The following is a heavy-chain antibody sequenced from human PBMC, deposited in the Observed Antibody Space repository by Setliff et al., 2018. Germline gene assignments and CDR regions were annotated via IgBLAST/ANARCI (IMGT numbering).Heavy chain of an antibody. J-gene: IGHJ4*02. Sequence: GESLKISCAASGFPFSNYAMNWVRQAPGEGLEWVASLSGSGVTRYYADSVKGQFTISRDNSKNVLYLQMNSLRAEDTALYYCAKGESNVAASNPFDYWGRGILVTVSS. D-gene: IGHD2-15*01. CDR3: AKGESNVAASNPFDY. CDR1: GFPFSNYA. CDR2: LSGSGVTR. V-gene: IGHV3-23*01.